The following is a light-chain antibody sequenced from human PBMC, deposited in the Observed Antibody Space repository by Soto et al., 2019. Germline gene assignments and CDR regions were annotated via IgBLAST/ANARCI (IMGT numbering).Light chain of an antibody. CDR2: LAS. CDR3: QQYDSYSRT. CDR1: QSIRTS. V-gene: IGKV1-5*03. Sequence: DIQMTQSPSTLSAFVGDRVTITCRASQSIRTSLAWYQQKPGKAPKLLIYLASNLESGVPARFSGSGSATELTISISSLQPDDFETDDCQQYDSYSRTFGQGTKVDIK. J-gene: IGKJ1*01.